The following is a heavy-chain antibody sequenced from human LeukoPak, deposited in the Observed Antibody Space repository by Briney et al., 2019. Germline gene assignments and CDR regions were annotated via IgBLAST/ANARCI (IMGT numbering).Heavy chain of an antibody. Sequence: GGSLRLSCAASGFTFSSYAVGWVRQAPGKGLEWVSRICGNGDSTYNADSVKGRFTISRDRSNNTLYLQLNRLRADDTAVYYCAIDGGRGVDYWGEGALVAVSS. D-gene: IGHD3-16*01. V-gene: IGHV3-23*01. CDR1: GFTFSSYA. J-gene: IGHJ4*02. CDR3: AIDGGRGVDY. CDR2: ICGNGDST.